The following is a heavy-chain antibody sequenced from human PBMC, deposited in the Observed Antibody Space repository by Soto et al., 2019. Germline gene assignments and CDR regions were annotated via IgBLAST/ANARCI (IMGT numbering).Heavy chain of an antibody. V-gene: IGHV4-4*02. D-gene: IGHD2-21*01. J-gene: IGHJ3*02. CDR1: GVSISSDNW. Sequence: QVQLQESGPGLVKPSGTLSLTCAVSGVSISSDNWWSWVRQPPGKGLEWMGEIYHTGGTFYNPSLXSXVXVXXDKSKSQFSLRLTSVTAADTAVYYCAKNTCYGSYCDTAVKIWGQGTTVTVSP. CDR2: IYHTGGT. CDR3: AKNTCYGSYCDTAVKI.